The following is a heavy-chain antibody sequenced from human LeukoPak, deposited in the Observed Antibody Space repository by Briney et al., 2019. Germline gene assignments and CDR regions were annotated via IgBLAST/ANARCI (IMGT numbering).Heavy chain of an antibody. V-gene: IGHV1-46*01. D-gene: IGHD3-22*01. CDR3: ATDHPPTYYYDSSGRPGDAFDI. CDR1: GYTFTSYY. CDR2: INPSGGST. Sequence: ASVQVSCKASGYTFTSYYMHWVRQAPGQGLEWMGIINPSGGSTSYAQKFQGRVTMTRDMSTSTVYMELSSLRSEDTAVYYCATDHPPTYYYDSSGRPGDAFDIWGQGTMVTVSS. J-gene: IGHJ3*02.